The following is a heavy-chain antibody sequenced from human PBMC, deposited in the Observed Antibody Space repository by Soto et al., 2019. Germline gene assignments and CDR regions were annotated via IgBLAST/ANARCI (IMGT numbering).Heavy chain of an antibody. Sequence: GGSLRLSCAASGFTFSSHAMRWVRQAPGKGPEWISKISRSGGTTSYADSVKGRFTISRDNFKSSLYLQMGSLRAEDTAVYYCAKGKISTTTCTSFDSWGQETLVTVSS. CDR3: AKGKISTTTCTSFDS. J-gene: IGHJ5*01. CDR1: GFTFSSHA. D-gene: IGHD1-26*01. V-gene: IGHV3-23*01. CDR2: ISRSGGTT.